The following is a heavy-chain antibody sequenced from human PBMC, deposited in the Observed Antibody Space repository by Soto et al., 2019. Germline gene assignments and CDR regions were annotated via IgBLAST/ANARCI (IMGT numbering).Heavy chain of an antibody. J-gene: IGHJ4*02. Sequence: PGGSLSLSCAASGFTFSSSSINWIRQPPGKGLEWVATIHFGGNTYYSPSLKSRVNISVDTSKNRFSLNLNSVTAADTAVYYCATMRAVEDVSGYYYLGWSDYWGQGIRVTVSS. CDR1: GFTFSSSSIN. D-gene: IGHD3-22*01. CDR3: ATMRAVEDVSGYYYLGWSDY. V-gene: IGHV4-39*02. CDR2: IHFGGNT.